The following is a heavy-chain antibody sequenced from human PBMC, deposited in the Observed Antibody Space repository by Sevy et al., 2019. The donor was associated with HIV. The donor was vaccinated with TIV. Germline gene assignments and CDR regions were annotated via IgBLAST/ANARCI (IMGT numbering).Heavy chain of an antibody. J-gene: IGHJ4*02. CDR1: GFTFSNAW. Sequence: GGSLRLSCAASGFTFSNAWMSWVRQAPGKGLEWVGRIKSKTDGGTTDYAAPVKGRFTISRDDSKTTLYLQMNSLKTEDTAVYYCTIDLGRVGATWHYGTDWGQGTLVTVSS. V-gene: IGHV3-15*01. D-gene: IGHD1-26*01. CDR2: IKSKTDGGTT. CDR3: TIDLGRVGATWHYGTD.